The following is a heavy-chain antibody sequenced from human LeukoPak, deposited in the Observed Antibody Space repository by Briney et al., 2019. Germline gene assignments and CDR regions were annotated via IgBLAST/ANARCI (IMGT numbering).Heavy chain of an antibody. V-gene: IGHV3-30*03. CDR3: ARDPLYCTNGVCYNYYYYMDV. Sequence: GGSLRLSCAASGFIFSSYSMNWVRQAPGKGLEWVAVISYDGSNKYYADSVKGRFTISRDNSKNTLYLQMNSLRAEDTAVYYCARDPLYCTNGVCYNYYYYMDVWGKGTTVTVSS. J-gene: IGHJ6*03. CDR1: GFIFSSYS. D-gene: IGHD2-8*01. CDR2: ISYDGSNK.